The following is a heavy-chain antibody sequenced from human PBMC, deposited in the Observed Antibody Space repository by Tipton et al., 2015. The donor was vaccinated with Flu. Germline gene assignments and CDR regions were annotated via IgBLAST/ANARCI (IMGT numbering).Heavy chain of an antibody. V-gene: IGHV4-38-2*02. CDR1: GDSISSRFF. Sequence: TLSLTCTISGDSISSRFFWGWIRQPPGKGLEWIGNIFRTGSTYYNPSLKSRLTMSVDTSKNQFSLKLSSVTAADTAVYYCARHTGDSVRGVIDYWGQGTLVTVSS. CDR3: ARHTGDSVRGVIDY. D-gene: IGHD3-10*02. CDR2: IFRTGST. J-gene: IGHJ4*02.